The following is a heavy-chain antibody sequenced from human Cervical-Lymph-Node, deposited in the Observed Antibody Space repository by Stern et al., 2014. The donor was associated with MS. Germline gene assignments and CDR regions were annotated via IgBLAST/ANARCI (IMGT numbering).Heavy chain of an antibody. J-gene: IGHJ6*02. CDR1: GGSISSYY. V-gene: IGHV4-59*01. CDR2: IYSMGST. D-gene: IGHD4-11*01. CDR3: ARAPYDYTKWYGMDV. Sequence: QLQVSGPGLVKPSETLSLTCTVSGGSISSYYWSWIPQPSGKVLVWIGHIYSMGSTNYNPSLQSRVTISVDMSKNQFSLKLSSVSAADTAVYYCARAPYDYTKWYGMDVWGQGTTVTVSS.